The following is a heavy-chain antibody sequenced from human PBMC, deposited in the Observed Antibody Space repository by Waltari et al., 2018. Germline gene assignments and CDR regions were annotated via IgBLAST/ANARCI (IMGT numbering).Heavy chain of an antibody. J-gene: IGHJ5*02. V-gene: IGHV4-39*01. CDR3: ARRSKSYGSVNIWFDP. Sequence: QLQLQESGPGLVKPSETLSLTCTVSGGSINTSSFYWGWIRQPPGKGLEVIGSIYYSGSTEYTPPLKRRVTMAFDTSKNRLSLKLSSVTAADTAVYYCARRSKSYGSVNIWFDPWGQGTLVTVSS. CDR2: IYYSGST. D-gene: IGHD3-10*01. CDR1: GGSINTSSFY.